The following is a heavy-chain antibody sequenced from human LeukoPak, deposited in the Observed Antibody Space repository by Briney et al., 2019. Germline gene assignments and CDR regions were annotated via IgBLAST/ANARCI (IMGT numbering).Heavy chain of an antibody. D-gene: IGHD7-27*01. Sequence: GGSLRLSCVASGFSFSSYWMSWVRQTPGKGLEWVSSISGSSSYIYYADSVKGRFTISRHNAKNSLYLQMNSLRAEDTAVYYCARPQLGMGYSYYMDVWGKGTTVTVSS. J-gene: IGHJ6*03. CDR1: GFSFSSYW. V-gene: IGHV3-21*01. CDR3: ARPQLGMGYSYYMDV. CDR2: ISGSSSYI.